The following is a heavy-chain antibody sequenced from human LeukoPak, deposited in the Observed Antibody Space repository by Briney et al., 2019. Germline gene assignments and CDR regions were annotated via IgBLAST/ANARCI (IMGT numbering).Heavy chain of an antibody. J-gene: IGHJ4*02. CDR2: ISSSTSYI. CDR3: ARAGYSSSWYGESYFDY. V-gene: IGHV3-21*01. D-gene: IGHD6-13*01. Sequence: PGGSLRLSCAASGFTFSSYTINWVRQAPGKGLEWVSSISSSTSYIYYADSVKGRFTFSRDNAKHSLYLQMNSLRAEDPAAYYCARAGYSSSWYGESYFDYWGQGTLVTVSS. CDR1: GFTFSSYT.